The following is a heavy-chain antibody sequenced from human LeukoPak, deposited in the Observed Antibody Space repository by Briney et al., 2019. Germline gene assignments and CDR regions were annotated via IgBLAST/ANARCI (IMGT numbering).Heavy chain of an antibody. CDR3: ARRSTVTGFPADY. Sequence: GESLKISCKGSGYSFTSYWIGWVRQMPGKGLEWMGIIYPGDSDTRYSPSFQGQVTISADKSIGTAYLQWSSLKASDTAMYYCARRSTVTGFPADYWGQGTLVTVSS. CDR2: IYPGDSDT. CDR1: GYSFTSYW. J-gene: IGHJ4*02. V-gene: IGHV5-51*01. D-gene: IGHD4-17*01.